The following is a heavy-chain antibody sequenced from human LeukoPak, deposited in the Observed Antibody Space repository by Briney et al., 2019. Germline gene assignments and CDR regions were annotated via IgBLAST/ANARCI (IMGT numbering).Heavy chain of an antibody. V-gene: IGHV4-4*02. CDR3: ARDLAAAPRASDY. J-gene: IGHJ4*02. CDR2: IYHSGST. Sequence: PSETLSLTCAVSGGSISSSNWWSWVRQPPGKGLEWIGEIYHSGSTNYNPTLKSRVTISVDKSKNQFSLKLSSVTAADTAVYYCARDLAAAPRASDYWGQGTLVTVSS. D-gene: IGHD6-13*01. CDR1: GGSISSSNW.